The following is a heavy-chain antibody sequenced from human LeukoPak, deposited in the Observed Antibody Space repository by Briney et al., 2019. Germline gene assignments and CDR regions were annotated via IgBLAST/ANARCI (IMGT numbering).Heavy chain of an antibody. D-gene: IGHD3-9*01. J-gene: IGHJ3*01. Sequence: SETLSLTCTVSGRSINNSYCSSIRQPPGKGLQWIRCIHYSGSTKYNPSLKSRVTISVDTSKNQFSLQLSSVTAADTAVYFCARDGPYDSGAFHFWGQGTMVTVSS. CDR3: ARDGPYDSGAFHF. CDR1: GRSINNSY. CDR2: IHYSGST. V-gene: IGHV4-59*12.